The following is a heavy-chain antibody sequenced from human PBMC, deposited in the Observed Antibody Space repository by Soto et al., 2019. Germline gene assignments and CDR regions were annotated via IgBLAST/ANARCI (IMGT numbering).Heavy chain of an antibody. CDR2: IYYSGST. CDR1: GGSISSHY. D-gene: IGHD2-15*01. CDR3: ASGEGSCSCGSCYSIFTY. Sequence: QVQLQESGPGLVKPSETLSLTCTVSGGSISSHYWSWIRQPPGKGLEWIGYIYYSGSTNYNPSLNSRVTISVDTSKNHFSLKLSSVTAADMAVYYCASGEGSCSCGSCYSIFTYWGQGTLVTVSS. J-gene: IGHJ4*02. V-gene: IGHV4-59*11.